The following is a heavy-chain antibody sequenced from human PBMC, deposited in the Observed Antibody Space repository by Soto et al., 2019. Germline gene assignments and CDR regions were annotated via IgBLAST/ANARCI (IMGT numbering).Heavy chain of an antibody. J-gene: IGHJ4*02. CDR2: ISSSSSYI. CDR1: GFTFSSYS. CDR3: AREPWEPPA. Sequence: EVQLVESGGGLVKPGGSLRLSCAASGFTFSSYSMNWVRQAPGKGLECVSSISSSSSYIYYADSVKGRFTISRDNAKNSLYLQMNSLIAEYTAVYYCAREPWEPPARGQGTLVTVSS. D-gene: IGHD1-26*01. V-gene: IGHV3-21*01.